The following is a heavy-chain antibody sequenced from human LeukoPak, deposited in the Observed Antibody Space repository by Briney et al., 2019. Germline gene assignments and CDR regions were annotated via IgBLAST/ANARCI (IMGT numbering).Heavy chain of an antibody. Sequence: GESLKISCKCSGYSFTSYWIGWVRPMPGKGQEWMGIIYPGDSDTRYSPSFQGQATISADKSSSTASLQLSSLKAADTAMYYCARHSILTGYQFDYWGQGTLVTVSS. V-gene: IGHV5-51*01. J-gene: IGHJ4*02. CDR1: GYSFTSYW. D-gene: IGHD3-9*01. CDR3: ARHSILTGYQFDY. CDR2: IYPGDSDT.